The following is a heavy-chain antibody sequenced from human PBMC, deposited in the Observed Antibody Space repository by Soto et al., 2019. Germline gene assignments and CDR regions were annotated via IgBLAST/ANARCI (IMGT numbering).Heavy chain of an antibody. J-gene: IGHJ4*02. CDR1: GGSISSGGYY. Sequence: QVQLQESGPGLVKPSQTLSLTCTVSGGSISSGGYYWSWIRQHPGKGLEWIGYIYYSGSTYYNPALKSRVTISVDTSKNQFSLKLSSVTAADTAVDYCARYCSGGSCYSSHFDYWGQGTLVTVSS. CDR2: IYYSGST. CDR3: ARYCSGGSCYSSHFDY. D-gene: IGHD2-15*01. V-gene: IGHV4-31*03.